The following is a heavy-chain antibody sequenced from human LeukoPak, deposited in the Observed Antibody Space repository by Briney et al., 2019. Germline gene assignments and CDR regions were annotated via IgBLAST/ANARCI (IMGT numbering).Heavy chain of an antibody. CDR3: AKELYSTSWYYFHY. CDR1: GFTFDDFA. V-gene: IGHV3-43D*03. J-gene: IGHJ4*02. D-gene: IGHD6-13*01. Sequence: GGSLRLSCEASGFTFDDFAMHWVRQAPGKSLEWISLISWDGRTSYYADSVKGRFIISRDNSKNTLYLQMNSLRTEDTAFYFCAKELYSTSWYYFHYWGQGTLVTVSS. CDR2: ISWDGRTS.